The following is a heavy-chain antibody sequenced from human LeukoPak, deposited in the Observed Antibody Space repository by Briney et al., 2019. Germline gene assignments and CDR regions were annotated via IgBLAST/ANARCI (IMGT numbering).Heavy chain of an antibody. Sequence: GGSLRLSCAASGFTFSSYGMHWVRHAPGKGLDGVAVISYDGSNKYYADSVKGRFTISRDNSKNTLFLQMNSLRAEDTAVYYCAKGSNRGVATIDYWGQGTLVTVSS. J-gene: IGHJ4*02. CDR3: AKGSNRGVATIDY. CDR2: ISYDGSNK. V-gene: IGHV3-30*18. CDR1: GFTFSSYG. D-gene: IGHD5-12*01.